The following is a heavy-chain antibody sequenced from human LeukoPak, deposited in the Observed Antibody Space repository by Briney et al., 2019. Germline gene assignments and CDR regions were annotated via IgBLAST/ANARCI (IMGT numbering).Heavy chain of an antibody. V-gene: IGHV4-34*01. Sequence: SETLSLTCAVYGGSLGGYYWSWIRQPPGKRLEWIGEVNHSGNTNYNPYLKSRVTISLDTSKNQFSLKLTSVPAADTAVYYCAREVVVVPAAAFDIWGQGTMVTVSS. D-gene: IGHD2-2*01. CDR2: VNHSGNT. J-gene: IGHJ3*02. CDR3: AREVVVVPAAAFDI. CDR1: GGSLGGYY.